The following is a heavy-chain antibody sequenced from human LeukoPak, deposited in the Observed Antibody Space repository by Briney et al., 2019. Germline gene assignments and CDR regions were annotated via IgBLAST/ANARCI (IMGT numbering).Heavy chain of an antibody. Sequence: SETLSLTCTVSGGSISSYYWSWIRQPPGKGLEWIGYIYYSGSTNYNPSLKSRVTISVDTSKNQFSLKLSSVTAADTAVYYCARTTPYDILTGYRFDPWGQGTLVIVSS. J-gene: IGHJ5*02. D-gene: IGHD3-9*01. CDR3: ARTTPYDILTGYRFDP. V-gene: IGHV4-59*08. CDR1: GGSISSYY. CDR2: IYYSGST.